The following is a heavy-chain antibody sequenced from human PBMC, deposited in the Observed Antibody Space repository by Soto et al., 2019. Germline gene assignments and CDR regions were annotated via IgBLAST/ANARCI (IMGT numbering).Heavy chain of an antibody. CDR2: ISGSGGST. J-gene: IGHJ6*02. CDR1: GFTFSSYA. V-gene: IGHV3-23*01. D-gene: IGHD6-19*01. CDR3: ASSGQVEGYYYGMDA. Sequence: GGSLRLSCAASGFTFSSYAMSWVRQAPGKGLEWVSAISGSGGSTYYADSVKGRFTISRDNSKNTLYLQMNSLRAEDTAVYYCASSGQVEGYYYGMDAWGQGTTVTVSS.